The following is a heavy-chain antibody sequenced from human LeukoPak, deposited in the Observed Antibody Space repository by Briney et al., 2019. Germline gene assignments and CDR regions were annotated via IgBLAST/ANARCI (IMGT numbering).Heavy chain of an antibody. J-gene: IGHJ4*02. Sequence: TGGSLRLSCAASIFTFSNAWMSRLRQAPGKGLEWVGRIKSKTDGGTTDYAAPVKGRFTISRDDSKNTLCLQMNSLKTEDTGVYYCAPHRNERSLDYWGQGTLVTVSS. CDR2: IKSKTDGGTT. V-gene: IGHV3-15*05. CDR3: APHRNERSLDY. D-gene: IGHD1-1*01. CDR1: IFTFSNAW.